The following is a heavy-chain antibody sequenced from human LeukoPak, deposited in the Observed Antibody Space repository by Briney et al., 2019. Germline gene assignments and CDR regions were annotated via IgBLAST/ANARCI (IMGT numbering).Heavy chain of an antibody. CDR3: ARDGGSGWSSAFLDH. J-gene: IGHJ4*02. CDR2: INGDESST. V-gene: IGHV3-74*01. D-gene: IGHD6-19*01. CDR1: AFTFNTYW. Sequence: GGSLRLSCAASAFTFNTYWMHWVRQVPGRGLEWVSRINGDESSTNYADSVKGRFTISRDISKNTLYLQMSTLRAEDTAVYYCARDGGSGWSSAFLDHWGQGTLVTVSS.